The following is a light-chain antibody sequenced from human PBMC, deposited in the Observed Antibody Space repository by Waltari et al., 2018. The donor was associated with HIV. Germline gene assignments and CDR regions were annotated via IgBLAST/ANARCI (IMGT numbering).Light chain of an antibody. V-gene: IGKV1-5*03. Sequence: DIRMAQSPSTLSASVGDRVTITCRASQSVGSFLAWYQRKPGKAPKLLIFQASSLQTGVPSRFSGSGSGTYFTLTITSLQPEDFASYYCQQYHTYLTLGQGTDLE. J-gene: IGKJ2*01. CDR2: QAS. CDR1: QSVGSF. CDR3: QQYHTYLT.